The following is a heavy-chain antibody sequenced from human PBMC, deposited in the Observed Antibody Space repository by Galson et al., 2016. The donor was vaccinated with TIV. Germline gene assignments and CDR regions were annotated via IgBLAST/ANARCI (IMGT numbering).Heavy chain of an antibody. J-gene: IGHJ6*02. V-gene: IGHV3-30*04. CDR1: GFTLSSHA. CDR3: VRGGARGYYYYGLDV. Sequence: SLRLSCAATGFTLSSHAMHWVRQAPGKGLEWPAIISHDEHLKYSGDSVKGRFTVSRDLSLTTLYLQIDSLRPEDTARYFCVRGGARGYYYYGLDVWGQGTTVTVSS. CDR2: ISHDEHLK. D-gene: IGHD3-16*01.